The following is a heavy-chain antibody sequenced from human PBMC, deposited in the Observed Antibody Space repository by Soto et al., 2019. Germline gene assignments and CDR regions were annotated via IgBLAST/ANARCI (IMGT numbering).Heavy chain of an antibody. D-gene: IGHD3-3*01. CDR1: GFTFSSYS. V-gene: IGHV3-48*02. Sequence: GGSLRLSCAASGFTFSSYSMNWVRQAPGKGLEWVSYISSSSSTIYYADSVKGRFTISRDNAKNSLYLQMNSLRDEDTAVYYCARDLYYDFWSGYSSRGYYFDYWGQGTLVTAPQ. CDR2: ISSSSSTI. J-gene: IGHJ4*02. CDR3: ARDLYYDFWSGYSSRGYYFDY.